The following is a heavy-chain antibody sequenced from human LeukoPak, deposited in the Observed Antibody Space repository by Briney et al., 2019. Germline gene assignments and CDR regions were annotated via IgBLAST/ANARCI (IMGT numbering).Heavy chain of an antibody. CDR1: GGSISSYY. Sequence: SETLSLTCTVSGGSISSYYWSWIRQPPGKGLEWIGYIYYSGSTNYNPSLKSRVTISVDTSKNQFSLKLSSVTAADTAVYYCARMDVADYYYYMDVWGKGTTVTVSS. D-gene: IGHD6-19*01. V-gene: IGHV4-59*01. CDR2: IYYSGST. J-gene: IGHJ6*03. CDR3: ARMDVADYYYYMDV.